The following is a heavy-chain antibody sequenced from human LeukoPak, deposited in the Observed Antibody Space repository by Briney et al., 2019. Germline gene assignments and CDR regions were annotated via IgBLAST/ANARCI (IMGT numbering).Heavy chain of an antibody. CDR1: GFSLSTSGMC. V-gene: IGHV2-70*11. CDR2: IDWDDDK. Sequence: SGPALVKPTQTLTLTCTFSGFSLSTSGMCVSWIRQPPGKALEWLARIDWDDDKYYSTSLKTRLTISKDTSKNQVVLTMTNMDPVDTATYYCARAYYYDSSGYYYWGVDYWGQGTLVTVSS. D-gene: IGHD3-22*01. J-gene: IGHJ4*02. CDR3: ARAYYYDSSGYYYWGVDY.